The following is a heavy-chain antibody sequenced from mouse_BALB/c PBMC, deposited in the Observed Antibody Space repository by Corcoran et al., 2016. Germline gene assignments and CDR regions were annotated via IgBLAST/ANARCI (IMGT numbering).Heavy chain of an antibody. CDR1: GFNIKDTY. V-gene: IGHV14-3*02. Sequence: EVQLQQSGAELVKPGASVKLSCTASGFNIKDTYMHWVKQRPEQGLEWIGRIDPANGNTKYDPKFQGKATITADTSSNTAYLQLSSLTSDDTAVYYCARWDWYLDVWGAGTTVTVSS. J-gene: IGHJ1*01. CDR2: IDPANGNT. CDR3: ARWDWYLDV.